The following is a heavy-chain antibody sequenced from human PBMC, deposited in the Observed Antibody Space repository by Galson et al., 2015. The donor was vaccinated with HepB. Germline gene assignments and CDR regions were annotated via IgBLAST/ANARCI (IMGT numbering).Heavy chain of an antibody. CDR3: ARVKYYGSGISFDY. CDR1: GGTFSSYA. V-gene: IGHV1-69*13. D-gene: IGHD3-10*01. J-gene: IGHJ4*02. Sequence: SVKVSCKASGGTFSSYAISWVRQAPGQGLEWMGGIIPIFGTANYAQKFQGRVTITADESTSTAYMELSSLRSEDTAVYYCARVKYYGSGISFDYWGQGTLVTVSS. CDR2: IIPIFGTA.